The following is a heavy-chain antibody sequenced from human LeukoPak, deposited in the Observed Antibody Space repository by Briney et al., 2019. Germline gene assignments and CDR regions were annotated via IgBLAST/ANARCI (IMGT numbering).Heavy chain of an antibody. CDR3: ARLIDSDSSGYYWGFEY. CDR2: IYYSGST. Sequence: PSETLTLTCTVSGGSISYYYWSWIRQPPGTGLECIGYIYYSGSTNYNPSLKSRVTISVDTSRNQFSLKLTSVTAADTAVYYCARLIDSDSSGYYWGFEYWGQGTLVTVSS. V-gene: IGHV4-59*08. D-gene: IGHD3-22*01. CDR1: GGSISYYY. J-gene: IGHJ4*02.